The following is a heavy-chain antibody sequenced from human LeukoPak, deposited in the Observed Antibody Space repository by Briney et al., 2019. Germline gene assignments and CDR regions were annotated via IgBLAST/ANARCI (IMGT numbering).Heavy chain of an antibody. J-gene: IGHJ4*02. Sequence: GGSLRLSCAASGFTFSNYAMSWVRQAPGKGLEWVAVISYDGSNKYYADSVKGRFTISRDNSKNTLYLQMNSLRAEDTAVYYCASLLIAAAGFDYWGQGTLVTVSS. CDR3: ASLLIAAAGFDY. D-gene: IGHD6-13*01. CDR2: ISYDGSNK. CDR1: GFTFSNYA. V-gene: IGHV3-30*03.